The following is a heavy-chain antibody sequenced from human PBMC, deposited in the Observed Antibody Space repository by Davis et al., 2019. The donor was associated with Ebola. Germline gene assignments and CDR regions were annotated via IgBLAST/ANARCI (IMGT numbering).Heavy chain of an antibody. Sequence: MPSETLSLTCTVSGGSISSYYWSWVRQPPGKGLEWIGYIYYSGSTKNNPSLKSRVTISVDTSKNQFSLKLSSVTAADTAVYYCARQTGLAAAGRGVDYWGQGTLVTVSS. D-gene: IGHD6-13*01. CDR1: GGSISSYY. J-gene: IGHJ4*02. V-gene: IGHV4-59*08. CDR3: ARQTGLAAAGRGVDY. CDR2: IYYSGST.